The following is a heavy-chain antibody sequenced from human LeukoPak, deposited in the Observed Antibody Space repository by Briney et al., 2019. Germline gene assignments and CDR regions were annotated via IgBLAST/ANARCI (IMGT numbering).Heavy chain of an antibody. CDR2: INPNSGGT. V-gene: IGHV1-2*02. J-gene: IGHJ4*02. CDR1: GYTFTGYY. D-gene: IGHD6-19*01. CDR3: ATAYSSGWSAIDY. Sequence: APVKVSCKASGYTFTGYYMHWVRQAPGQGLEWMGWINPNSGGTNYAQKFQGRVTMTRDTSISTAYMELSRLRSDDTAVYYCATAYSSGWSAIDYWGQGTLVTVSS.